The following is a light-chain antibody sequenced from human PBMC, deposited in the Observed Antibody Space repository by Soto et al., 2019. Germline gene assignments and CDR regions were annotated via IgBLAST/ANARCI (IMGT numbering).Light chain of an antibody. Sequence: QSALAQPPSASGSPGQSVTISCTGTSSDVGGYNYVSWYQQHPGKAPKLMIYEVSERPSGVPDRFSGSKSSNTASLTVSGLQAEDAADYYCSSYAGSNNFVFGTGTKVTVL. CDR1: SSDVGGYNY. J-gene: IGLJ1*01. CDR3: SSYAGSNNFV. CDR2: EVS. V-gene: IGLV2-8*01.